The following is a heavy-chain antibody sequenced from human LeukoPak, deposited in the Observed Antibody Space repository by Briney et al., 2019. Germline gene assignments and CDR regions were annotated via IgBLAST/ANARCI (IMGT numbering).Heavy chain of an antibody. D-gene: IGHD3-3*01. CDR3: AKSRSNYDFWSAFDY. Sequence: GGSLRLSCVASGFPFNTYFMHWVRQTPGKGQEWVASIRYDGSNKYYADSVRGRLSISRDNSKETLYLQMNSLRTGDTAVYYCAKSRSNYDFWSAFDYWGQGALVTVSS. CDR1: GFPFNTYF. J-gene: IGHJ4*02. V-gene: IGHV3-30*02. CDR2: IRYDGSNK.